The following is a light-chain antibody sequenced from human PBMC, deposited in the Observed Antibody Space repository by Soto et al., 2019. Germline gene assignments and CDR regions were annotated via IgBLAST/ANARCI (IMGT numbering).Light chain of an antibody. V-gene: IGKV1-39*01. CDR2: AAS. CDR3: QQSYSTPFA. CDR1: QSISTY. Sequence: DIPMTPSPSSLSAYVGDRVTITCRASQSISTYLNWYQQKPGKAPKLLIYAASSLQTGVPSRFSGSGSGTDFTLTVSSLQPEDFASYYCQQSYSTPFAFGPGTNVDI. J-gene: IGKJ3*01.